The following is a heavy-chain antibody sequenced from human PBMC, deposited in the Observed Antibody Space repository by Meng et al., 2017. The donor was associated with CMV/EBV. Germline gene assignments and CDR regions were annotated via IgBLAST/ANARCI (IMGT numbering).Heavy chain of an antibody. CDR1: RYTFTGYY. J-gene: IGHJ4*02. CDR3: ARARKSPVAGTSRGNYFDY. V-gene: IGHV1-2*02. Sequence: ASVTVSCQASRYTFTGYYMHWVRQAPGQGREWMGWINPNSGGTNYAQKFQGRVTMTRDTSISTAYMELSRLRSDDTAVYYCARARKSPVAGTSRGNYFDYWGQGTLVTVSS. CDR2: INPNSGGT. D-gene: IGHD6-19*01.